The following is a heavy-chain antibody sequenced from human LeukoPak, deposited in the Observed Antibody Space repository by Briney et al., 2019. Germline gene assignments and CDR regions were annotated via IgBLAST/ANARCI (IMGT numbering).Heavy chain of an antibody. CDR2: TIPLFGTA. CDR1: GGTFSNYA. D-gene: IGHD5-24*01. Sequence: SVKVSCKASGGTFSNYAINWVRQAPGQGLEWMGGTIPLFGTANYAKKFQGRVTITADESTSTAYMEMSSLRSEDTAMYYCAREAEGGYNVPGRWFDPWGQGTLVTVSS. CDR3: AREAEGGYNVPGRWFDP. J-gene: IGHJ5*02. V-gene: IGHV1-69*13.